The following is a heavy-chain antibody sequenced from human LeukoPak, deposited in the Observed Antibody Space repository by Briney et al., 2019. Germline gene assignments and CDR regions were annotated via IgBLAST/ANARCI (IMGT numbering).Heavy chain of an antibody. D-gene: IGHD4-17*01. CDR2: VDYRGNT. V-gene: IGHV4-59*01. Sequence: SETLSLTCSISGGSIRSYYWIWIRQPPGKGLEWIGYVDYRGNTNYNPYLKSRVTISIDTSKSLFSLKLNSVTAADTAVYYCARLTTYGFDYWGQGTLVTVSS. CDR1: GGSIRSYY. J-gene: IGHJ4*02. CDR3: ARLTTYGFDY.